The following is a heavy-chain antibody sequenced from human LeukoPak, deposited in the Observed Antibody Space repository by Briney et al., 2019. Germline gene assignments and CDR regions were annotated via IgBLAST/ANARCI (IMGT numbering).Heavy chain of an antibody. D-gene: IGHD6-19*01. CDR1: GGSFSGYY. J-gene: IGHJ4*02. Sequence: PSETLSLTCAVYGGSFSGYYWIWIRQPPGKGLEWIGEINHSGSSNNNPSLKSRVTISVDTSKNQFSLKVSSVTAADTAVYYCARGDSSGWYYFDYWGQGTLVTVSS. CDR2: INHSGSS. CDR3: ARGDSSGWYYFDY. V-gene: IGHV4-34*01.